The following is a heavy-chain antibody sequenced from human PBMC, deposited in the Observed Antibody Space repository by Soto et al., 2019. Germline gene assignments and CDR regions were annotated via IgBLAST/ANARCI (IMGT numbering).Heavy chain of an antibody. CDR2: IYYSGST. J-gene: IGHJ4*02. CDR1: GGSISSSSYY. V-gene: IGHV4-39*01. D-gene: IGHD3-10*01. CDR3: ARLGAMDYYGSGSYYQTDY. Sequence: QLQLQESGPGLVKPSETLSLTCTVSGGSISSSSYYWGWIRQPPGKGLEWIGSIYYSGSTYYNPSLKSRVTISVDTSKNQFSLKLSSVTAADTAVYYCARLGAMDYYGSGSYYQTDYWGQGTLVTVSS.